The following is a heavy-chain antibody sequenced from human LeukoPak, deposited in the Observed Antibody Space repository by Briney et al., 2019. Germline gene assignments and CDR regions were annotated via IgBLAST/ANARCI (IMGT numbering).Heavy chain of an antibody. J-gene: IGHJ4*02. D-gene: IGHD2-2*01. CDR1: GFTFSTYG. CDR2: ISKDGRNK. CDR3: AKVYCGSTTCYLAYLDY. Sequence: PGRSLSLSCAASGFTFSTYGMHWVRQAPGKGLEWVAVISKDGRNKYYADSVKGRFTISRDTSKNTLYLQMNSLRAEDTAVYYCAKVYCGSTTCYLAYLDYWGQGTLVTVSS. V-gene: IGHV3-30*18.